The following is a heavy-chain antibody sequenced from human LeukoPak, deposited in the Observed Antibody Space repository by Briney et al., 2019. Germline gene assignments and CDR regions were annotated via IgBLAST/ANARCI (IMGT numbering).Heavy chain of an antibody. D-gene: IGHD2/OR15-2a*01. V-gene: IGHV3-21*01. Sequence: GGSLRLSCAASGFTFSSDSMNWVRQAPGKGLEWVSSMSSTSRYKYYADSVKGRFTISRDNAKNSLYLQMNSLRAEDTAVYYCARDLWTSRDYYGMDVWGQGTTVIVSS. J-gene: IGHJ6*02. CDR3: ARDLWTSRDYYGMDV. CDR1: GFTFSSDS. CDR2: MSSTSRYK.